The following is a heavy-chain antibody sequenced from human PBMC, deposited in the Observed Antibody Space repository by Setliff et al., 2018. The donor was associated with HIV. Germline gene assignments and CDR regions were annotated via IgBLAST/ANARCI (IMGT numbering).Heavy chain of an antibody. V-gene: IGHV4-4*08. CDR3: AREGGLWFGELLSY. CDR2: IYTSGST. Sequence: SETLSLTCTVSGGSITSHYWTWIRQPPGKGLEWIGHIYTSGSTNYNPSLKSRVTISVDTSKNQFSLKLSSVTAADTAVYYCAREGGLWFGELLSYWGQGTLVTVSS. J-gene: IGHJ4*02. D-gene: IGHD3-10*01. CDR1: GGSITSHY.